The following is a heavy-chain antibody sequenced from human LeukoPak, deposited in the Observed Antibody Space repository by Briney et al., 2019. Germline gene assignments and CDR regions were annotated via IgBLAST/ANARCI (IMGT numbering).Heavy chain of an antibody. D-gene: IGHD4-17*01. V-gene: IGHV4-30-2*01. Sequence: PSQTLSLTCAVSGGSISSGIYSWNWIRQPPGKGLEWIGYIYHSGSTYYNQSLKSRVTILVDRSKNQFCLKLSSVTAADTAVYYCARDNGDYSYYFDFWGQGTLVTVSS. CDR1: GGSISSGIYS. CDR3: ARDNGDYSYYFDF. CDR2: IYHSGST. J-gene: IGHJ4*02.